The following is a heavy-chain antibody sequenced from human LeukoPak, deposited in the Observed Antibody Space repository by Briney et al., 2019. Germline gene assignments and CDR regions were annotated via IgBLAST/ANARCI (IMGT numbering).Heavy chain of an antibody. CDR3: ARAETGTYYYDSSGSFDY. Sequence: ASVKVSCKASGYTFTGYYIHWVRQAPGQGLEWMGRINPNSGGTNYAQKFQGRVTMTRDTSISTAYMELSRLRSDDTAVYYCARAETGTYYYDSSGSFDYWGQGTLVTVSS. D-gene: IGHD3-22*01. V-gene: IGHV1-2*06. CDR1: GYTFTGYY. CDR2: INPNSGGT. J-gene: IGHJ4*02.